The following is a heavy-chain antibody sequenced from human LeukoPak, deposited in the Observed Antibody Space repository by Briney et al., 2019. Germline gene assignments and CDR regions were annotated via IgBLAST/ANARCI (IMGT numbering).Heavy chain of an antibody. V-gene: IGHV4-4*02. CDR2: MYLSGTT. CDR3: ARGRLEWLLWASGGGFDY. Sequence: PSGTLSLTCTVSGDSINSLDLWSWVRQPPGKGLEWIGEMYLSGTTHSNPSVKSRVTISIDKSKNQFFLNLSSVTAADTAVYYCARGRLEWLLWASGGGFDYWGQGTLVTVSS. CDR1: GDSINSLDL. J-gene: IGHJ4*02. D-gene: IGHD3-3*01.